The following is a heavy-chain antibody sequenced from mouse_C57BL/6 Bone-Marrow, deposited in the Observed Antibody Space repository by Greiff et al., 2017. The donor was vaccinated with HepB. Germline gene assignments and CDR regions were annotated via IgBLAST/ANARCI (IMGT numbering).Heavy chain of an antibody. Sequence: EVKLMESGGDLVKPGGSLKLSCAASGFTFSSYGMSWVRQTPDKRLEWVATISSGGSYTYYPDSVKGRFTISRDNAKNTLYLQMSSLKSEDTAMYYCARQAYYGEFDYWGQGTTLTVSS. CDR2: ISSGGSYT. CDR3: ARQAYYGEFDY. V-gene: IGHV5-6*01. D-gene: IGHD2-10*01. J-gene: IGHJ2*01. CDR1: GFTFSSYG.